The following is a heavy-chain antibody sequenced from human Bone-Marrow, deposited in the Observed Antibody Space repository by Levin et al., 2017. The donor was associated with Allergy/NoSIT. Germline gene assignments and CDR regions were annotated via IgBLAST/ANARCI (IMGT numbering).Heavy chain of an antibody. V-gene: IGHV3-7*01. J-gene: IGHJ6*02. CDR1: GFTFSYYW. Sequence: GESLKISCAASGFTFSYYWMTWFRQAPGKGLEWVANIKQDGSEKYYVDSVKGRFTISRDNAKKSLYLQMNSLRVEDTAVYYCARDPVAAAGTGGGSDGMDVWGQGTAVTVSS. CDR2: IKQDGSEK. CDR3: ARDPVAAAGTGGGSDGMDV. D-gene: IGHD6-13*01.